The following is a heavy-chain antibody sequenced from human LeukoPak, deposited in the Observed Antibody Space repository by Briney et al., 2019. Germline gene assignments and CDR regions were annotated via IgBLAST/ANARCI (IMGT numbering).Heavy chain of an antibody. J-gene: IGHJ4*02. CDR1: GYTFTGYY. CDR2: INPNSSGT. Sequence: ASVKVSCKASGYTFTGYYMHWVRQAPGQGLEWMGRINPNSSGTNYAQKFQGRVTMTRDTSISTAYMELSRLRSEDTAVYYCARVPPPIAAREFDKYYFDYWGQGTLVTVS. CDR3: ARVPPPIAAREFDKYYFDY. D-gene: IGHD6-6*01. V-gene: IGHV1-2*06.